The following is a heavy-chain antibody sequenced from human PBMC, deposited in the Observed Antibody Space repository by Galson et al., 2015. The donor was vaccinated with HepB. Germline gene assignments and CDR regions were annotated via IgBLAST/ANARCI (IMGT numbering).Heavy chain of an antibody. CDR2: IYWDDDK. V-gene: IGHV2-5*02. CDR3: VRSSSGWAPFDE. Sequence: PALVKPTQTLTLTCTFSGFSLSTSGEGVGWVRQPPGKALEWLALIYWDDDKRFSPSLKSRLTITKGTSKDQVALRMTNMDPVDTATYYCVRSSSGWAPFDEWGQGTLVTVSS. J-gene: IGHJ4*02. D-gene: IGHD6-19*01. CDR1: GFSLSTSGEG.